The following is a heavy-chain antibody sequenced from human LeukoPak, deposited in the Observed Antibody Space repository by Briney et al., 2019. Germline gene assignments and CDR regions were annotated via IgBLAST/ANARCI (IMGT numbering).Heavy chain of an antibody. CDR1: GFTFSSYW. V-gene: IGHV3-74*01. CDR2: INTDGSST. D-gene: IGHD3-22*01. Sequence: GGSLRLSCAASGFTFSSYWMHWVRQAPGKGLVWVSRINTDGSSTSYADSVKGRFTISRDNAKNTLYLQMNSLRAEDTAVYYCARDLPPPSYYYDSSGYDWFDPWGQGTLVTVSS. CDR3: ARDLPPPSYYYDSSGYDWFDP. J-gene: IGHJ5*02.